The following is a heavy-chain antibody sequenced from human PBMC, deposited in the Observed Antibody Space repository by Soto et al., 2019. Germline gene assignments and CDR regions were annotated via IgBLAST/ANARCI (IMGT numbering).Heavy chain of an antibody. V-gene: IGHV3-33*01. CDR3: ARDPIYSSGWYGNAFDI. J-gene: IGHJ3*02. D-gene: IGHD6-19*01. CDR1: GFTFSSYG. Sequence: GGSLRLSCAASGFTFSSYGMHWVRQAPGKGLEWVAVIWYDGSNKYYADSVKGRFTISGDNSKNTLYLQMNSLRAEDTAVYYCARDPIYSSGWYGNAFDIWGQGTMVTVSS. CDR2: IWYDGSNK.